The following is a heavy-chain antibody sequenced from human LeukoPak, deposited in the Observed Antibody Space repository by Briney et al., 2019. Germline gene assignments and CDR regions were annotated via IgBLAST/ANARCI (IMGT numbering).Heavy chain of an antibody. CDR2: IIPILGIA. CDR3: ASKRVATITDYYYGMDV. Sequence: APVKVSCKASGGTFSSYTISWVRQAPGQGLEWMGRIIPILGIANYAQKFQGRVTITADKSTSTAYMELSSLRSEDTAVYYCASKRVATITDYYYGMDVWGQGTTVTVSS. J-gene: IGHJ6*02. CDR1: GGTFSSYT. D-gene: IGHD5-12*01. V-gene: IGHV1-69*02.